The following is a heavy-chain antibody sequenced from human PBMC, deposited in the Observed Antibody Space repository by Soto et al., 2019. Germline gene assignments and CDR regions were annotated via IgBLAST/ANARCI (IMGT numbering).Heavy chain of an antibody. J-gene: IGHJ4*02. V-gene: IGHV3-11*01. D-gene: IGHD3-10*01. CDR1: GFTFSDYY. CDR3: ARAPQWARGVYDY. CDR2: ISSSGSTI. Sequence: QVQLVESGGGLVKPGGSLRLSCAASGFTFSDYYMSWIRQAPGKGLEWVSYISSSGSTIYYADSVKCRFTISRDNAKNSLYLQMKRLRAADTAVYYCARAPQWARGVYDYWGQGTLVTVSS.